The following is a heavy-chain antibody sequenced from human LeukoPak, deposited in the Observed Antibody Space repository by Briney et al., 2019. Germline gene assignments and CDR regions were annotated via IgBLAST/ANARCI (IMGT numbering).Heavy chain of an antibody. Sequence: SETLSLTCAVYGGSFSGYYWSWIRQPPGKGLEWIGEINHSGSTNYNPSLKSRVTISVDTSKNQFSLKLSSVTAADTAVYYCARECQWLVSGAGYDYWGQGTLVTVSS. CDR1: GGSFSGYY. D-gene: IGHD6-19*01. V-gene: IGHV4-34*01. J-gene: IGHJ4*02. CDR2: INHSGST. CDR3: ARECQWLVSGAGYDY.